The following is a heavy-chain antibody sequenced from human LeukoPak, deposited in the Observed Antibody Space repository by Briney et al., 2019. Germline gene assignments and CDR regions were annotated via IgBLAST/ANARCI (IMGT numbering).Heavy chain of an antibody. V-gene: IGHV3-21*01. J-gene: IGHJ4*02. Sequence: VGSLRLSCAASGFTFSSYSMNWVRQAPGKGLEWVSSISSSSSYIYYADSVKGRFTISRDNAKNSLYLQMNSLRAEDTAVYYCARDQPLDYYDSSGYYSNWGQGTLVTVSS. D-gene: IGHD3-22*01. CDR1: GFTFSSYS. CDR2: ISSSSSYI. CDR3: ARDQPLDYYDSSGYYSN.